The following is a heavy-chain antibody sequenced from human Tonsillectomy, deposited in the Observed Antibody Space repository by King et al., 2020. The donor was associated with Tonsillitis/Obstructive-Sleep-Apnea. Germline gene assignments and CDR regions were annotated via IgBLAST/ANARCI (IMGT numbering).Heavy chain of an antibody. D-gene: IGHD4-11*01. CDR2: IIPILGIA. CDR3: ARGVSSNFPHDYYMDV. Sequence: VQLVESGAEVKKPGSSVKVSCKASGGTFSSYAISWVRQAPGQGLEWMGRIIPILGIANNAQRFQGRVTITADKSTSTAYMELSSLRSEDTAVYYCARGVSSNFPHDYYMDVWGKGTTVTVSS. J-gene: IGHJ6*03. V-gene: IGHV1-69*09. CDR1: GGTFSSYA.